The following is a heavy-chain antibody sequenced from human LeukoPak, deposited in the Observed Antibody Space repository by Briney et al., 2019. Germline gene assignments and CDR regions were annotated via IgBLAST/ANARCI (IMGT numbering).Heavy chain of an antibody. CDR2: ISAYNGNT. J-gene: IGHJ4*02. V-gene: IGHV1-18*01. D-gene: IGHD3-22*01. Sequence: ASVNVSCTASGYTFTSYGISWVRQAPGQGLEWMGWISAYNGNTNYAQKLQGRVTMTTDTSTSTAYMELRSLRSDDTAVYYCARTVVYYDSSGYCAWGQGTLVTVSS. CDR1: GYTFTSYG. CDR3: ARTVVYYDSSGYCA.